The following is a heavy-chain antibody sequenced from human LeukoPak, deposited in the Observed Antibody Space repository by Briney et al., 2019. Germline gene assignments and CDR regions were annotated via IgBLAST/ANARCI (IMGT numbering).Heavy chain of an antibody. J-gene: IGHJ4*02. Sequence: GGSLNPSWQASEFVPITYWLPWVGKPPGRGLEWVANIKEDGSDQHYVDSVRGRFTVSRDNAANSMYLQMSSLRPDDTAVYFCARSKDRSWPFDSWGQGTLVAVSS. CDR1: EFVPITYW. CDR2: IKEDGSDQ. CDR3: ARSKDRSWPFDS. V-gene: IGHV3-7*01. D-gene: IGHD4-11*01.